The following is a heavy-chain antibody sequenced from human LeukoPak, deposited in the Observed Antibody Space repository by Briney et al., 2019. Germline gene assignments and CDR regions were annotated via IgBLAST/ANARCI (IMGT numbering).Heavy chain of an antibody. J-gene: IGHJ4*02. CDR3: AREARDDSSGYYYFDY. D-gene: IGHD3-22*01. CDR1: GYTFTSNY. CDR2: IIPIFGTA. Sequence: SVKVSCKASGYTFTSNYIHWVRQAPGQGLEWMGGIIPIFGTANYAQKFQGRVTITADESTSTAYMEVSSLRSEDTAVYYCAREARDDSSGYYYFDYWGQGTLVTVSS. V-gene: IGHV1-69*13.